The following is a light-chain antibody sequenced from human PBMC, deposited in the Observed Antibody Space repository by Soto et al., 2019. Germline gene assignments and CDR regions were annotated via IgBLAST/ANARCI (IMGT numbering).Light chain of an antibody. CDR3: QQYADSPRT. Sequence: EIVLTQSPGTLSLSPGERATLSCRASQSVTSNYLAWYQQKPGQAARLLIYGASSRATGIPDRFSGSGSGTDFSLNISRLDPEDFAVYYCQQYADSPRTFGQGTTMEVK. J-gene: IGKJ1*01. V-gene: IGKV3-20*01. CDR2: GAS. CDR1: QSVTSNY.